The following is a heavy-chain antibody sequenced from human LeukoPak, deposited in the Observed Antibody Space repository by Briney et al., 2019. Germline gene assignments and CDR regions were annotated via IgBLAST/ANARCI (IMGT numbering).Heavy chain of an antibody. Sequence: ASVKVSCKTSGYSFTGYYMHWVRQAPGQGLEWMGWINPKNGGTNHPQKFQGRVTMTTDTSVGTAYMGLSSLASDDTAVYYCARRGAYFDYWGQGTLVTVSS. V-gene: IGHV1-2*02. CDR3: ARRGAYFDY. CDR1: GYSFTGYY. J-gene: IGHJ4*02. CDR2: INPKNGGT.